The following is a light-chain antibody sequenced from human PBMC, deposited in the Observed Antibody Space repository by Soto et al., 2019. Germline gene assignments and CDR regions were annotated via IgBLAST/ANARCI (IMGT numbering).Light chain of an antibody. CDR3: MQATQFLPWT. J-gene: IGKJ1*01. V-gene: IGKV2-24*01. CDR2: RIS. Sequence: TRTPLPSPLTLGHRASISSRPSQSPFQRTGITSWSWYHQRPGQPPRLQIYRISNRFSGVPDRFSGSGAGTDFTLKISRVEAEDVGVYYCMQATQFLPWTFGQGTKLEVK. CDR1: QSPFQRTGITS.